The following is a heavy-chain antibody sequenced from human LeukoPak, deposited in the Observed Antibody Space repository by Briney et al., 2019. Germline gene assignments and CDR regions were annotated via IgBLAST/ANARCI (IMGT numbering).Heavy chain of an antibody. J-gene: IGHJ3*02. Sequence: PSETLSLTCAVSGYSISSGYYWGCIRQPPGKGLEWIGSIYHSESTYYNPSLKSRVTISVDTSKNQFSLKLSPVTAADTAVYYCVSRIVGAYDAFDIWGQGTMVTVSS. V-gene: IGHV4-38-2*01. CDR2: IYHSEST. D-gene: IGHD1-26*01. CDR3: VSRIVGAYDAFDI. CDR1: GYSISSGYY.